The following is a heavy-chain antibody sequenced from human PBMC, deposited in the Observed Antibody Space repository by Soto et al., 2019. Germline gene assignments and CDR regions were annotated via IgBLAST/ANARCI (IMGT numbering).Heavy chain of an antibody. CDR3: ARGNSYGHYCYYGIDF. Sequence: EVQLVESGGGLIQPGGSLRLSCAASGFTVSSHYMSWVRQAPGKGLEWVSVIYSGGSTYYADSVKGRFNIARDNSKNTLYLQMNSVRAEDKSVYYCARGNSYGHYCYYGIDFWGQGTTVTVSS. D-gene: IGHD5-18*01. CDR2: IYSGGST. CDR1: GFTVSSHY. J-gene: IGHJ6*02. V-gene: IGHV3-53*01.